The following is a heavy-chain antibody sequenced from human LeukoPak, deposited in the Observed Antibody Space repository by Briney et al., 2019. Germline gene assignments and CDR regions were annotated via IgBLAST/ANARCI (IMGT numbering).Heavy chain of an antibody. D-gene: IGHD6-19*01. J-gene: IGHJ6*02. CDR2: ISPNSGGT. V-gene: IGHV1-2*04. CDR3: ASTVADDAYYYYYGMDV. Sequence: GASLKVSSKASGYTFTGYYMHWVRQAPGQGLEWMGWISPNSGGTNYAQKFQGWVTMTRDTSISTACMELSRLRSDDTAVYYCASTVADDAYYYYYGMDVWGQGTTVTVSS. CDR1: GYTFTGYY.